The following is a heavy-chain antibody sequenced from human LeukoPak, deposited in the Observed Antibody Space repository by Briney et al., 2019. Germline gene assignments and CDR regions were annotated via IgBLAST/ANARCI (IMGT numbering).Heavy chain of an antibody. D-gene: IGHD5-24*01. CDR3: ARGGQMYFDY. V-gene: IGHV3-33*01. CDR2: IWYDGSNK. CDR1: GFTFSSYG. Sequence: GRSLRLSCAASGFTFSSYGMHWVRQAPGKGLEWVAVIWYDGSNKYYADSVKGRFTISRDNSKNTLYLQMNSLRAEDTAMYYCARGGQMYFDYWGQGTLVTVSS. J-gene: IGHJ4*02.